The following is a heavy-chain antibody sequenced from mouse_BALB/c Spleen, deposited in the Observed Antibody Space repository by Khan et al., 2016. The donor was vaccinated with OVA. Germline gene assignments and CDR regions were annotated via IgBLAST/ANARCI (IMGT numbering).Heavy chain of an antibody. J-gene: IGHJ2*01. CDR2: ISYSGRT. CDR1: GYSITSDYA. V-gene: IGHV3-2*02. D-gene: IGHD1-1*01. CDR3: SRSVTSTTLVATDFDY. Sequence: EVKLLESGPGLVKPSQSLSLTCTVTGYSITSDYAWNWIRQFPGNKLEWMGYISYSGRTSYNPSLKSRISITRDTSKNQFFLQLNSVTTEESATYYCSRSVTSTTLVATDFDYWGQGTTLTVSS.